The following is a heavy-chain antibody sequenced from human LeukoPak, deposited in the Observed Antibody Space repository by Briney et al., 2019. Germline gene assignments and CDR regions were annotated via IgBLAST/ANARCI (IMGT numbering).Heavy chain of an antibody. Sequence: GGSLRLSCADSGFTFSSYWMSWVRQAPGRGLEWVANIKEDGSTKQYVDSVRGRFTISRGNAKRSLYLQMSSLKAEDSAVYYCARDERSGYYVHWGQGTLVTVSS. CDR3: ARDERSGYYVH. D-gene: IGHD3-22*01. V-gene: IGHV3-7*01. J-gene: IGHJ1*01. CDR1: GFTFSSYW. CDR2: IKEDGSTK.